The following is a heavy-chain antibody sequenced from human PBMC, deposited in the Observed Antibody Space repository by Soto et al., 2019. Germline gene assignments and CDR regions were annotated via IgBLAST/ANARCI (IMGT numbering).Heavy chain of an antibody. CDR1: GGSISSYY. D-gene: IGHD3-10*01. CDR2: FYSSGST. CDR3: ARHANYYGSGTYYSPFDY. V-gene: IGHV4-59*08. Sequence: SETLSLTCTVSGGSISSYYWSWIRQPPGKGLEWIGYFYSSGSTNYNPSLKSRVTISVDTSKNQFSLKLSSVTATDTAVYYCARHANYYGSGTYYSPFDYWGQGTLVTVS. J-gene: IGHJ4*02.